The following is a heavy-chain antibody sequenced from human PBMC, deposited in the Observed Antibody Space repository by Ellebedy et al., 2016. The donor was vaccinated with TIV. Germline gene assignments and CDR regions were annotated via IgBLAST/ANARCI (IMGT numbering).Heavy chain of an antibody. CDR2: ISYDGNNK. J-gene: IGHJ6*02. V-gene: IGHV3-30*04. Sequence: GESLKISCAASGFTFSHHAFYSVRQAPGKVLEWVTIISYDGNNKFCLDSVEGRFSISRDDSQNTLYLQMNSLRPEDTAVYYCSREGLEAGMDLWGQGTTVIVSS. CDR3: SREGLEAGMDL. CDR1: GFTFSHHA.